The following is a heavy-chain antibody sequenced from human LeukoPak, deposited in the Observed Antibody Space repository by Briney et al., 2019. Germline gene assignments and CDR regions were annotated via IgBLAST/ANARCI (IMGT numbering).Heavy chain of an antibody. CDR3: ARDPTRIAVAGTPDY. CDR2: IYSGGST. J-gene: IGHJ4*02. V-gene: IGHV3-66*01. CDR1: GFTVSSNY. D-gene: IGHD6-13*01. Sequence: GGSLRLSCAASGFTVSSNYMSWVRQAPGKGLEWVSVIYSGGSTYYADSVKGRFTISRDNSKNTLYLQMNSLRAEDTAVYYCARDPTRIAVAGTPDYWGQGTLVTVSS.